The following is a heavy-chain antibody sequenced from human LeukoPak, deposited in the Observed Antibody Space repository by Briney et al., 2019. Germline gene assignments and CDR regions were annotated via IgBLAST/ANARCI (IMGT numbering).Heavy chain of an antibody. CDR1: VRLISSYY. CDR2: IYYRWST. J-gene: IGHJ2*01. D-gene: IGHD2-2*01. Sequence: SEPLSLTCSVSVRLISSYYGSWMRQPPGKGVEWIGYIYYRWSTNYNPSLKSRVTISVDTSTNQFSLKLSSVTAADTAVYYCARFVVVPAAPSSSQIGWYFDLWGRGTLVTVSS. CDR3: ARFVVVPAAPSSSQIGWYFDL. V-gene: IGHV4-59*01.